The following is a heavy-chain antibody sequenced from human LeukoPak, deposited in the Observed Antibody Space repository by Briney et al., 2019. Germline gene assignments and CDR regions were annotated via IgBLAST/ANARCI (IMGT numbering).Heavy chain of an antibody. CDR1: GYSFTSYW. J-gene: IGHJ4*02. D-gene: IGHD5-12*01. CDR3: ARHTDGYSGYDPFDY. CDR2: IYPGDSDT. V-gene: IGHV5-51*01. Sequence: GESLKISCKGSGYSFTSYWIGWVRQMPGKGLEWMGIIYPGDSDTRYSPSFQGQVTISADKSISTAYLQWSSLKASDTAMYYCARHTDGYSGYDPFDYWGQGTLVTVSS.